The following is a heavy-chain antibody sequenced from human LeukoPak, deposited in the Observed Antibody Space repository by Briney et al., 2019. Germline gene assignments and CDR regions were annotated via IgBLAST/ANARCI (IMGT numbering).Heavy chain of an antibody. D-gene: IGHD2-15*01. CDR3: ASCIVVVHSEYYYYGMDV. J-gene: IGHJ6*02. Sequence: GASVKVSCKASGYTFISYGISWVRHAPGQGLEWMGWISGYNGNTNYAQKFQGRVTMTTDTSTSTAYLELRRLRSEDTAVYYCASCIVVVHSEYYYYGMDVWGQGTTVTVSS. CDR2: ISGYNGNT. CDR1: GYTFISYG. V-gene: IGHV1-18*01.